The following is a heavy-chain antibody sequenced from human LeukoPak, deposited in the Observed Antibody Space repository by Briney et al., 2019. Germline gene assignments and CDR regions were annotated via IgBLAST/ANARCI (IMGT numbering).Heavy chain of an antibody. Sequence: GASVKVSCKASGGTFSSYAISWVRQAPGQGLEWMGGIIPIFGTANYAQKFQGRVTITADKSTSTAYMELSSLRSEDTAVYYCARHYVDTAMVTPEDYYYYMDVWGKGTTVTVSS. V-gene: IGHV1-69*06. CDR1: GGTFSSYA. CDR2: IIPIFGTA. J-gene: IGHJ6*03. CDR3: ARHYVDTAMVTPEDYYYYMDV. D-gene: IGHD5-18*01.